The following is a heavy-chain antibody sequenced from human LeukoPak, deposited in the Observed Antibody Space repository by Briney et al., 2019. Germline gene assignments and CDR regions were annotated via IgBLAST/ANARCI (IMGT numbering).Heavy chain of an antibody. J-gene: IGHJ4*02. CDR1: GFTFNDYT. D-gene: IGHD3-3*01. CDR3: ARERNFYYFDY. Sequence: GGSLRLSCAASGFTFNDYTMTWVRQAPGKGLEWVSSITGDCNYIFYADSVKGRFTVSRDNAQNSLFLELNSLRGEDTAVYYCARERNFYYFDYWGQGALVTVSS. V-gene: IGHV3-21*01. CDR2: ITGDCNYI.